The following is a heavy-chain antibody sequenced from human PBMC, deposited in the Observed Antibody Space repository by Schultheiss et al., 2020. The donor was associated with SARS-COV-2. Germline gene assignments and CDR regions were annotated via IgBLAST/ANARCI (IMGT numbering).Heavy chain of an antibody. V-gene: IGHV1-2*02. CDR2: INPNSGGT. CDR3: ARATGVFDNVWGIYRFYHFDY. D-gene: IGHD3-16*02. CDR1: GYTFTGYF. Sequence: ASVKVSCKASGYTFTGYFLHWVRQAPGQGLEWMGWINPNSGGTNYAQKFQGRLTMTMDTSISTAYMELSSLRSDDTAMYYCARATGVFDNVWGIYRFYHFDYWGQGSLVTVSS. J-gene: IGHJ4*02.